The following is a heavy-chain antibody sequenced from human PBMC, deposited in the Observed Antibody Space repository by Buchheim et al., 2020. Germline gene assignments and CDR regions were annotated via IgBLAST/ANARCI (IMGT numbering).Heavy chain of an antibody. CDR3: AHRRNSYDFHGLDV. D-gene: IGHD3-3*01. CDR1: GFSLNNDGVG. J-gene: IGHJ6*02. V-gene: IGHV2-5*01. Sequence: QITLKESGPALVKPAQTLTLTCTFSGFSLNNDGVGVVWFRQPPGKALEWLAVIYFNGDRRYSPSLQNRLSIIDDSSKTQVFLTMTNMDAVDTATYYCAHRRNSYDFHGLDVWGQGTT. CDR2: IYFNGDR.